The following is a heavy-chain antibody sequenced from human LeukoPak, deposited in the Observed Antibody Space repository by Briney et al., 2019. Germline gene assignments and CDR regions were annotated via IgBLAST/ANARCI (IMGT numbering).Heavy chain of an antibody. V-gene: IGHV3-21*04. J-gene: IGHJ4*01. D-gene: IGHD3-10*01. Sequence: PGGSLRLSCAASGFTFSSYSMNWVRQAPGKGLEWVSSISSSSSYIYYADSVKGRFTISRDNAKNSLYLQMNSLRAEDTALYYRAKKWRVFHGSGNYYGYWGQGTPVT. CDR3: AKKWRVFHGSGNYYGY. CDR2: ISSSSSYI. CDR1: GFTFSSYS.